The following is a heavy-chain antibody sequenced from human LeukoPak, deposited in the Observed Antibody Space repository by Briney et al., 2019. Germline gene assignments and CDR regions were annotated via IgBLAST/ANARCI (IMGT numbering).Heavy chain of an antibody. V-gene: IGHV4-59*01. CDR1: SGSSSSYH. Sequence: PSVTLSLTCTVYSGSSSSYHWSWLPQPPGKGLVGCRYIYYSGSNKYNPFVKIRVTISVDSYEDQFSLRLSSATAADTAVYCCARARLRGSGWYRFVPHYGYCSYMDVWGKGTTVTVSS. D-gene: IGHD6-19*01. J-gene: IGHJ6*03. CDR3: ARARLRGSGWYRFVPHYGYCSYMDV. CDR2: IYYSGSN.